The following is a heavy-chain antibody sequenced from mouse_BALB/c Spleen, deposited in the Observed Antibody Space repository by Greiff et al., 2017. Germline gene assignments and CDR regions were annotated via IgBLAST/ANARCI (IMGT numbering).Heavy chain of an antibody. V-gene: IGHV10-1*02. D-gene: IGHD1-1*01. CDR3: VRCYGSSYYFDY. CDR2: IRSKSNNYAT. CDR1: GFTFNTYA. Sequence: EVQVVESGGGLVQPKGSLKLSCAASGFTFNTYAMNWVRQAPGKGLEWVARIRSKSNNYATYYADSVKDRFTISRDDSQSMLYLQMNNLKTEDTAMYYCVRCYGSSYYFDYWGQGTTLTVSS. J-gene: IGHJ2*01.